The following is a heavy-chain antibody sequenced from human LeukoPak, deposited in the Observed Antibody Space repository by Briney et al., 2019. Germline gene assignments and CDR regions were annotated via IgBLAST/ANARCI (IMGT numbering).Heavy chain of an antibody. CDR3: ASSSYGIVVVYFDY. D-gene: IGHD3-22*01. CDR2: LYYSGST. J-gene: IGHJ4*02. Sequence: KSSETLSLTCTVSGGSISSSTYYWGWIRQPPGKGLEWIGNLYYSGSTYYNPSLKSRVTISVDTSKNQFSLKLSSVTAADTAVYYCASSSYGIVVVYFDYWGQGTLVTVSS. V-gene: IGHV4-39*01. CDR1: GGSISSSTYY.